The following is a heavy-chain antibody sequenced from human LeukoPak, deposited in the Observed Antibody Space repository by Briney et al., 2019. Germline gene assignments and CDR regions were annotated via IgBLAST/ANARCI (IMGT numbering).Heavy chain of an antibody. CDR2: ISGSGGST. J-gene: IGHJ4*02. Sequence: GGSLRLSCAASGFTFSSYGMHWVRQAPGKGLEWVSAISGSGGSTYYADSVKGRFTISRDNSKNTLYLQFNSLRVDDTAVYYCARDQFRDYFRGADYWGQGTLVTVSS. D-gene: IGHD3-16*01. V-gene: IGHV3-23*01. CDR1: GFTFSSYG. CDR3: ARDQFRDYFRGADY.